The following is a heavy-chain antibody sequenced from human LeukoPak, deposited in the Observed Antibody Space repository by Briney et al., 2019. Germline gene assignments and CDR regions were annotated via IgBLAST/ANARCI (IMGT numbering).Heavy chain of an antibody. CDR3: ARGPIVRQRYFDWLYSATVQNAFDI. Sequence: NASETLSLTCAVYGGSFSGYYWSWIRQPPGKGLEWIGEINHSGSTNYNPSLKSRVTISVDTSKNQFSLKLSSVTAADTAVYYCARGPIVRQRYFDWLYSATVQNAFDIWGQGTMVTVSS. CDR2: INHSGST. D-gene: IGHD3-9*01. CDR1: GGSFSGYY. V-gene: IGHV4-34*01. J-gene: IGHJ3*02.